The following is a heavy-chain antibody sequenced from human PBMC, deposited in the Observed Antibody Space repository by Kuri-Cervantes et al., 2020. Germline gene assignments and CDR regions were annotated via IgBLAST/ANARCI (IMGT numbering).Heavy chain of an antibody. CDR1: GGSISSSNW. CDR2: IYHSGST. V-gene: IGHV4-4*02. D-gene: IGHD7-27*01. CDR3: ARVLSGRTGLDASDI. Sequence: SETLSLICAVSGGSISSSNWWSWVRQPPGKGLEWIGEIYHSGSTNYNPSLKSRVTISVDKSKNQFSQKLSSVTAADTAVYYCARVLSGRTGLDASDIWGQGTMVTVSS. J-gene: IGHJ3*02.